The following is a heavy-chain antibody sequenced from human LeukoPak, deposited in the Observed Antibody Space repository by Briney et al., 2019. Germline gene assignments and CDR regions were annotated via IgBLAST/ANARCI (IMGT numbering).Heavy chain of an antibody. CDR2: INHSGST. Sequence: PSETLSLTCAVYGGSFSGYYWSWIRQPPGKGLEWIGEINHSGSTNYNPSLKSRVTISVDTSKNQFSLKLSFVTAADTAVYYCARGKLCGGDCYQPPEDYCGQGTLVTVSS. J-gene: IGHJ4*02. D-gene: IGHD2-21*02. V-gene: IGHV4-34*01. CDR3: ARGKLCGGDCYQPPEDY. CDR1: GGSFSGYY.